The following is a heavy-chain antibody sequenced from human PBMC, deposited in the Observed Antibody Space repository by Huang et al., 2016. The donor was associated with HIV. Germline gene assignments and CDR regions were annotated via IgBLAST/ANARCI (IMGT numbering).Heavy chain of an antibody. Sequence: QVALVESGGGVVQPGRSLRLSCAASGFSFSDYGMHWVRPAPGKGLEWVAVITHDGGDSRFADAVKGRFSVSRDNTKNLLYLQMNSLRIEDTAVYYCAKDPATYPVASGPHWGQGTLVTVSS. D-gene: IGHD2-15*01. V-gene: IGHV3-30*18. J-gene: IGHJ4*02. CDR3: AKDPATYPVASGPH. CDR1: GFSFSDYG. CDR2: ITHDGGDS.